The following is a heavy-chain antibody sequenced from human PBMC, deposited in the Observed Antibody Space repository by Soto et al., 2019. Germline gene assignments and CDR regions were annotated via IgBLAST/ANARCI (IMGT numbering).Heavy chain of an antibody. CDR3: AREMLAAAVNGLDY. J-gene: IGHJ4*02. D-gene: IGHD6-13*01. Sequence: ASVKVSCKASGYTFTSYAMHWVRQAPGQRLEWMGWINAGNGNTKYSQKFQGRVTITRDTSASTAYMELSSLRSEDTAVYYCAREMLAAAVNGLDYWGQGTLVTV. CDR2: INAGNGNT. V-gene: IGHV1-3*01. CDR1: GYTFTSYA.